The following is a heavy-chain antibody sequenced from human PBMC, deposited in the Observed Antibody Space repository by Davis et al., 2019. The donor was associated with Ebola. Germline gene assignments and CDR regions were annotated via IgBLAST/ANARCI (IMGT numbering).Heavy chain of an antibody. CDR1: GYTFTSYD. J-gene: IGHJ3*02. V-gene: IGHV1-8*01. CDR3: ARGGVWWDAFDI. Sequence: ASVKVSCKASGYTFTSYDINWVRQATGQGLEWMGWMNPNSGNTGYAQKFQGRVTTTRNTSISTAYMELSSLRSEDTAVYYCARGGVWWDAFDIWGQGTMVTVSS. CDR2: MNPNSGNT. D-gene: IGHD2-15*01.